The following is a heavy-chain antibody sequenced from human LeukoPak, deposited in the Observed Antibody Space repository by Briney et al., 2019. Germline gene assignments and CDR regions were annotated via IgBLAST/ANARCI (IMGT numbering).Heavy chain of an antibody. J-gene: IGHJ4*02. CDR3: ARDLYSGSVDY. D-gene: IGHD6-6*01. Sequence: GGSLRLSCAASGFTFTTYWMHWVRQSPGNGLVWVSHISTDGSSTDYADSVKGRFTISRDNAKNTVYLQMNSLRAEDTAVYYCARDLYSGSVDYWGQGTLVTVSS. V-gene: IGHV3-74*01. CDR1: GFTFTTYW. CDR2: ISTDGSST.